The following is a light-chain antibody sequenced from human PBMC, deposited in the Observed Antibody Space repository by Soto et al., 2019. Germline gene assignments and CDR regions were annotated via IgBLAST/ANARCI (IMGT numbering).Light chain of an antibody. CDR2: DAS. CDR1: QSISRT. V-gene: IGKV3D-15*01. CDR3: QQYNNWPLT. Sequence: DIVFAQSPDTLSLSPGERATLSFRASQSISRTLAWYQQKSGQPPRILIYDASTRATGFPARFSGSGSGTEFTLTISSLQSEDFAVYYCQQYNNWPLTFGGGTKVDIK. J-gene: IGKJ4*01.